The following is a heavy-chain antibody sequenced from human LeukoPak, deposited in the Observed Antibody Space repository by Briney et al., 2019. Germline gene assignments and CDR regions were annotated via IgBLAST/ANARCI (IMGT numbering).Heavy chain of an antibody. D-gene: IGHD3-10*01. J-gene: IGHJ5*02. Sequence: SETLSLTCTVSGGSISTYYWSWIRQPAGKDLEWIGHIYSSGSTNYNPSLKSRVTMSVDTSKSQLSLKLNSVTAADTAVYYCARGYGSGSNWFDPWGQGTLVIVSS. CDR3: ARGYGSGSNWFDP. V-gene: IGHV4-4*07. CDR1: GGSISTYY. CDR2: IYSSGST.